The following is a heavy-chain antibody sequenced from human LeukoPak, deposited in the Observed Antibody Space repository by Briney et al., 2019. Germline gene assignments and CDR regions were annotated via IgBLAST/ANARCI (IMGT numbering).Heavy chain of an antibody. CDR1: GYTFTSYG. CDR2: ISAYNGNT. CDR3: ARGSGERGYDYGY. D-gene: IGHD5-12*01. Sequence: ASVKVSCKASGYTFTSYGVSWVRQAPGQGLEWMGWISAYNGNTNYAQKLQGRVTMTTDTSTNTAYMELRSLRFDDTAVYYCARGSGERGYDYGYWGQGTLVTVSS. J-gene: IGHJ4*02. V-gene: IGHV1-18*01.